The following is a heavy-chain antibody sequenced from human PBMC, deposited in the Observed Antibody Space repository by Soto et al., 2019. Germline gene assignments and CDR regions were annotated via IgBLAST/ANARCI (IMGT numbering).Heavy chain of an antibody. J-gene: IGHJ6*02. CDR3: ARGDREDIAVVIGVRPGEYGVDV. CDR2: IMHDGSKK. CDR1: GFTFSSYW. Sequence: PGGSLRLSCAASGFTFSSYWMTWVRQAPGKALEWLANIMHDGSKKNYRDSVKGRFTISRDNSKNTLYLQINSLRYEDTAVYYCARGDREDIAVVIGVRPGEYGVDVWGQGTTVTV. D-gene: IGHD2-15*01. V-gene: IGHV3-7*02.